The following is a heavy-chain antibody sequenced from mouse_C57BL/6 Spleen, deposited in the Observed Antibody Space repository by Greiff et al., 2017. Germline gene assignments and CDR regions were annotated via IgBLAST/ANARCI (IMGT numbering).Heavy chain of an antibody. CDR3: ARRWPRGSYYFDY. V-gene: IGHV1-80*01. J-gene: IGHJ2*01. CDR1: GYAFSSYW. D-gene: IGHD2-3*01. Sequence: ESGAELVKPGASVKISCKASGYAFSSYWMNWVKQRPGKGLEWIGQIYPGDGDTNYNGKFKGKATLTADKSSSTAYMQLSSLTSEDSAVYFCARRWPRGSYYFDYWGQGTTLTVSS. CDR2: IYPGDGDT.